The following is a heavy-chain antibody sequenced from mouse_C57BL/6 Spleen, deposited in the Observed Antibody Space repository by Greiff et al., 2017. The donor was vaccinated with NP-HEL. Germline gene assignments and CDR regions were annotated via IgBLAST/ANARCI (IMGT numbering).Heavy chain of an antibody. V-gene: IGHV5-4*01. D-gene: IGHD2-4*01. Sequence: EVKLVESGGGLVKPGGSLKLSCAASGFTFSSYAMSWVRQTPEKRLEWVATISDGGSYTYYPDNVKGRFTISRDNAKNNLYLQMSHLKSEDTAMYYCARENLYDYFYFDYWGQGTTLTVSS. CDR1: GFTFSSYA. J-gene: IGHJ2*01. CDR3: ARENLYDYFYFDY. CDR2: ISDGGSYT.